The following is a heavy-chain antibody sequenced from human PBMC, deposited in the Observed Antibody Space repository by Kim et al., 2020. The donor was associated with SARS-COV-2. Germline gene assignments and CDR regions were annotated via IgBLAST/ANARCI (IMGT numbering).Heavy chain of an antibody. D-gene: IGHD5-18*01. CDR1: GFTFSSYS. CDR2: ISSSSSYI. V-gene: IGHV3-21*01. J-gene: IGHJ6*02. Sequence: GGSLRLSCAASGFTFSSYSMNWVRQAPGKGLEWVSSISSSSSYIYYADSVKGRFTISRDNAKNSLYLQMNSLRAEDTAVYYCARDLGNVDTAMVYYYYGMDVWGQGTTVTVSS. CDR3: ARDLGNVDTAMVYYYYGMDV.